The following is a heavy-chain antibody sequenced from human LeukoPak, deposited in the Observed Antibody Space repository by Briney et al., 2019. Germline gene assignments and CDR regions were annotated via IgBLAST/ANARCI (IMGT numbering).Heavy chain of an antibody. Sequence: SETLSLTCTVSGGSISSSAYYWGWIRQLPGKGLEWIGSIYYIGSTYYNPSLRSRVSISVDTSKNQFSLKLSSVTAADTAVYYCARGPDAIFDIWGQGTMVTVSS. CDR2: IYYIGST. J-gene: IGHJ3*02. CDR1: GGSISSSAYY. CDR3: ARGPDAIFDI. V-gene: IGHV4-39*01. D-gene: IGHD2-2*01.